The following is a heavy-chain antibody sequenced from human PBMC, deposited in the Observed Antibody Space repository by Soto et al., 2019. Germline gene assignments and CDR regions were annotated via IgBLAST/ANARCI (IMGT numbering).Heavy chain of an antibody. CDR3: ARTYSGYDFEDFDY. J-gene: IGHJ4*02. D-gene: IGHD5-12*01. CDR2: IYYSGST. V-gene: IGHV4-31*03. Sequence: SETLSLTCTVSGGSISSGGYYWSWIRQHPGKGLEWIGYIYYSGSTYYNPSLKSRVTISVDTSKNQFSLKLSSVTAADTAVYYCARTYSGYDFEDFDYWGQGTLVTVSS. CDR1: GGSISSGGYY.